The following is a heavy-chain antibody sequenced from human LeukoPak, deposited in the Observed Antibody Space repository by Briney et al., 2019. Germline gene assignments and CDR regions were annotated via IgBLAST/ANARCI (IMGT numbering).Heavy chain of an antibody. CDR3: ARTSNEYSTSYYFDY. CDR2: IKQDGSEK. J-gene: IGHJ4*02. V-gene: IGHV3-7*01. Sequence: PGGSLRLSCAASGFAFSSYWMSWVRQAPGKGLEWMANIKQDGSEKYYMDSVKGRFTISRDNAKSSLYLQMNSLRAEDTAVYYCARTSNEYSTSYYFDYWGQGTLVTVSS. CDR1: GFAFSSYW. D-gene: IGHD6-6*01.